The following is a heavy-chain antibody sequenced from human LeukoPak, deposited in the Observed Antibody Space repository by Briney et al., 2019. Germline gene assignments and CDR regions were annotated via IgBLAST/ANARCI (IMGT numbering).Heavy chain of an antibody. CDR2: ISGSGGST. Sequence: GGSLRLSCAASGFTVSSNYMSWVRQAPGKGLEWVSAISGSGGSTYYADSVKGRFTISRDNSKNTLYLQMNSLRAEDTAVYYCAGPYSSSWYSTALFDYWGQGTLVTVSS. J-gene: IGHJ4*02. CDR3: AGPYSSSWYSTALFDY. CDR1: GFTVSSNY. V-gene: IGHV3-23*01. D-gene: IGHD6-13*01.